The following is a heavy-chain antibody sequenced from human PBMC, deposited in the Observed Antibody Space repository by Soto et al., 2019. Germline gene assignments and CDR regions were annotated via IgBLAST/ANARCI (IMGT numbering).Heavy chain of an antibody. J-gene: IGHJ4*02. CDR2: FYYSGST. Sequence: QLQLQESGPGLVKPSETLSLTCTVSGGSISSSSYYWGWIRQPPGKGLEWIGSFYYSGSTYYNPTLKSRVTISLDTSKNQFSLKLSSVTAADTAVYYCARQGSSGWYGEYDYWGQGTLVTVSS. CDR3: ARQGSSGWYGEYDY. D-gene: IGHD6-19*01. CDR1: GGSISSSSYY. V-gene: IGHV4-39*01.